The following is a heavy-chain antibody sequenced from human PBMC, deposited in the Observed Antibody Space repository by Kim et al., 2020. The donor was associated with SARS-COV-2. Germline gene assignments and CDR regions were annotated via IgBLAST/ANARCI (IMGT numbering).Heavy chain of an antibody. CDR3: ARDLFRAVLRYFDWLLPDS. D-gene: IGHD3-9*01. CDR2: ISYDGSNK. J-gene: IGHJ5*01. Sequence: GGSLRLSCAASGFTFSSYAMHWVRQAPGKGLEWVAVISYDGSNKYYVDSVKGRFTISRDNSKNTLYLQMNSLRAEDTAVYYCARDLFRAVLRYFDWLLPDSWGQGTLVTVSS. CDR1: GFTFSSYA. V-gene: IGHV3-30*04.